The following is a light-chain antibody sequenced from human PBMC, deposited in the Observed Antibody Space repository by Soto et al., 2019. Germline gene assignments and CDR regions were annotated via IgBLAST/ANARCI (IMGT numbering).Light chain of an antibody. CDR3: SSYTSSSTRV. J-gene: IGLJ1*01. CDR2: DVS. CDR1: SSDVGGYNY. V-gene: IGLV2-14*01. Sequence: QSVQTQPASVSGSPGQSITISCTGTSSDVGGYNYVSWYQQHPGKAPKLMIYDVSSRPSGVSNRFSGSKSGNTASLTISGLQAEDEADYYCSSYTSSSTRVFGTGTKVTVL.